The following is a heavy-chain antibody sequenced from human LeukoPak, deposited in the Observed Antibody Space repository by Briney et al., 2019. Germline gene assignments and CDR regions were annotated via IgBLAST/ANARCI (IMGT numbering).Heavy chain of an antibody. Sequence: GGSLRLSCAAPGFTFSTYAMSWVRQAPGKGPEWVSSISNSGGSTYYADSVKGRCTISRDKSKNRLYLQMNSLRVEDTAVYYCAKGSDGYCGGDCAFDYWGQGTLVTVSS. CDR1: GFTFSTYA. CDR3: AKGSDGYCGGDCAFDY. CDR2: ISNSGGST. V-gene: IGHV3-23*01. J-gene: IGHJ4*02. D-gene: IGHD2-21*02.